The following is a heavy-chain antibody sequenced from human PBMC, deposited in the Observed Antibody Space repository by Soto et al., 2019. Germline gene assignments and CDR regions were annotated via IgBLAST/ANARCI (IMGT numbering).Heavy chain of an antibody. CDR1: GFTFSSYA. D-gene: IGHD3-10*01. Sequence: LILSCAASGFTFSSYAISWVRQAPVKGLEWVSSISGSGGSTYYADSVKGRFTISRDNSKNTLYLQMNSLRAEDTAVYYCAKDVSGDYWGQGTLVTVSS. J-gene: IGHJ4*02. CDR3: AKDVSGDY. V-gene: IGHV3-23*01. CDR2: ISGSGGST.